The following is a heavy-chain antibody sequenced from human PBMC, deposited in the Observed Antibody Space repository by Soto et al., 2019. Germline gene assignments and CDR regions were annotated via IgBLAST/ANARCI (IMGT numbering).Heavy chain of an antibody. CDR3: ARDPSCSSTSCYPAGWWFDP. D-gene: IGHD2-2*01. CDR2: ISAYNGNT. CDR1: GYTFTSYG. J-gene: IGHJ5*02. V-gene: IGHV1-18*01. Sequence: ASVKVSCKASGYTFTSYGISWVRQAPGQGLEWMGWISAYNGNTNYAQKLQGRVTMTTDTSTSTAYMELRSLRSDDTAVYHCARDPSCSSTSCYPAGWWFDPWGQGTLVTVSS.